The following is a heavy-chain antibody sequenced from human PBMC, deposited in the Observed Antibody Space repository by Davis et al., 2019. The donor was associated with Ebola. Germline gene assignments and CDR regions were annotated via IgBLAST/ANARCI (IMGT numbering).Heavy chain of an antibody. D-gene: IGHD5/OR15-5a*01. CDR2: INHKGTI. CDR3: ARGGNIVSSLAAPFHP. V-gene: IGHV4-34*01. J-gene: IGHJ5*02. Sequence: SETLSLTCDVYNGSLTDHYWSWIRQTPGKGLEWIGQINHKGTINYNPSLRSRVTISIDMSKNQFSLRLSSVTAADTAIYYCARGGNIVSSLAAPFHPWGQGTLVTVSS. CDR1: NGSLTDHY.